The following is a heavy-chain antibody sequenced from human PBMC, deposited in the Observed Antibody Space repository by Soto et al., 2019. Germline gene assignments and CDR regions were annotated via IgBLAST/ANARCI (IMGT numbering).Heavy chain of an antibody. CDR3: ASSSIVPPHYFDY. V-gene: IGHV4-59*08. CDR1: GGSISSYY. J-gene: IGHJ4*02. D-gene: IGHD6-6*01. Sequence: PSETLSLTCTVSGGSISSYYWSWLRQPPGKGLEWIGYIYYSGSTNYNPSLKSRVTISVDTSKNQFSLKLSSVTAADTAVYYCASSSIVPPHYFDYWGQGTLVTVSS. CDR2: IYYSGST.